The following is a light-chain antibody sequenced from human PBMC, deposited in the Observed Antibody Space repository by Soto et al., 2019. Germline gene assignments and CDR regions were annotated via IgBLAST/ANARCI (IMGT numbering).Light chain of an antibody. Sequence: DIQMTQSPSTLSASVGDRVTITCRASQSIGDSLAWYQQKPGKAPYLLISDVSSLERGVTSRFSGSGCGTEFTRSSGSMQPDDFETYYCQQYNSYCNSFGEGTKVDI. J-gene: IGKJ2*03. CDR3: QQYNSYCNS. CDR2: DVS. V-gene: IGKV1-5*01. CDR1: QSIGDS.